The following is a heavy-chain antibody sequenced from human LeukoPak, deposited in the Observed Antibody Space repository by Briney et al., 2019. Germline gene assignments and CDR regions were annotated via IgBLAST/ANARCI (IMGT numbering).Heavy chain of an antibody. D-gene: IGHD4-23*01. V-gene: IGHV3-23*01. CDR1: GFTFSSYA. CDR2: ISGSGGST. J-gene: IGHJ4*02. Sequence: GGSLRLSCAASGFTFSSYAMSWVRQAPGKGLGWVSAISGSGGSTYYADSVKGRFTISRDNAMNSLYLHMNSLRAEDTAIYFCARDYGGNDPFDYWGQGTLVTVSS. CDR3: ARDYGGNDPFDY.